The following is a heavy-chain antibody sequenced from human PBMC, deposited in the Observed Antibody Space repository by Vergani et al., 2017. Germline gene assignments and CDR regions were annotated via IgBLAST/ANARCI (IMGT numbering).Heavy chain of an antibody. CDR1: GFKFSNLV. CDR3: TRDVAYTYSSMGPLNYLYFMDV. V-gene: IGHV3-33*05. J-gene: IGHJ6*03. D-gene: IGHD6-19*01. CDR2: ISYNGGNQ. Sequence: QVQLVESGGNLVQPGRSLRLSCVAAGFKFSNLVMHWVRQVPGKGLEWVAFISYNGGNQYYADSVQGRITHSRDNNKNILYLQMSSLRVEDTSLYFCTRDVAYTYSSMGPLNYLYFMDVWGEXP.